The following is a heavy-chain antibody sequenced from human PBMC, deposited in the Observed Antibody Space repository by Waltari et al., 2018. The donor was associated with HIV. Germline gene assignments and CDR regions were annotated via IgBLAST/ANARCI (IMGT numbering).Heavy chain of an antibody. D-gene: IGHD5-18*01. J-gene: IGHJ4*02. V-gene: IGHV3-7*01. Sequence: EVQLVESGGGLVQPGGSLRLSCAASGFTFSAYWMSWVRQAPGKGLEGVANIKQDGREQYYVDSVKGRFTISRDNAKNSRYLQMNSLRADDTAVYYCARPQGGDSYGFNYWGQGTLVTVSS. CDR2: IKQDGREQ. CDR1: GFTFSAYW. CDR3: ARPQGGDSYGFNY.